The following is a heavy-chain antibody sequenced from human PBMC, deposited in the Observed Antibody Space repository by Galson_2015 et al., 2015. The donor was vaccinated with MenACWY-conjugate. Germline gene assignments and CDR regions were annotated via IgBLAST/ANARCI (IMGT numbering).Heavy chain of an antibody. Sequence: SLRLSCAASGFNFNMYSLHWIRQAPGKGLEWVAVISYDGKDKFYGDSVKGRFIILRDNSKNTVYLQMNSLRGEDTGVYLCARVGQERRTLLPNFDGWGQGTRDTVSS. J-gene: IGHJ4*02. CDR3: ARVGQERRTLLPNFDG. CDR1: GFNFNMYS. V-gene: IGHV3-30*01. CDR2: ISYDGKDK. D-gene: IGHD3-22*01.